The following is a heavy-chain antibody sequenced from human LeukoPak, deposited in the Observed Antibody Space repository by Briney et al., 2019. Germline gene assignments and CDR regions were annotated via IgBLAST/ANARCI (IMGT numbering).Heavy chain of an antibody. CDR1: GFTFSSCW. D-gene: IGHD6-19*01. CDR3: ARYSSGWRSFDY. V-gene: IGHV3-7*01. CDR2: IKQDGSEK. Sequence: GGSLRLSCAASGFTFSSCWMSWVRQAPGKGLEWVANIKQDGSEKYYVDSVKGGFTISRDNAKNSLYLQMNSLRAEDTAVYYCARYSSGWRSFDYWGQGTLVTVSS. J-gene: IGHJ4*02.